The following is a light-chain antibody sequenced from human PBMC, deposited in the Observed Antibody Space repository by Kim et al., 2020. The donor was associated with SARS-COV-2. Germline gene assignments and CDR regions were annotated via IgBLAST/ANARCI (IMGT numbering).Light chain of an antibody. CDR1: LPNMGDNS. CDR2: KND. CDR3: ATWDDSLSGWV. V-gene: IGLV1-47*01. Sequence: GQRVTRSCSGTLPNMGDNSVYWYQHLPGTGPKLLIYKNDRRPSGVPDRFSGSKSATSASLAISGLRAEDEVDYYCATWDDSLSGWVFGGGTQLTVL. J-gene: IGLJ3*02.